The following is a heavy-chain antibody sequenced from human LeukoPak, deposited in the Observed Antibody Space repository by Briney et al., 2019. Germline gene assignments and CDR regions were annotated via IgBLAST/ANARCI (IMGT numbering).Heavy chain of an antibody. D-gene: IGHD2-15*01. CDR1: GGSISSYY. CDR3: ARVEGYCSGGSCIHDAFDI. Sequence: SETLSLTCTVSGGSISSYYWSWIRQPPGKGLEWIGYIYYSGSTNYNPSLKSRVTMSVDTSKNQFSLKLSSVTTADTAVYYCARVEGYCSGGSCIHDAFDIWGQGTMVTVSS. CDR2: IYYSGST. J-gene: IGHJ3*02. V-gene: IGHV4-59*01.